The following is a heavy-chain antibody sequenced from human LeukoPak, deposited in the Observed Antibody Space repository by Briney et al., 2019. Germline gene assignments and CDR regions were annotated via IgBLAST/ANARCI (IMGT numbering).Heavy chain of an antibody. J-gene: IGHJ4*01. V-gene: IGHV1-2*02. Sequence: VASVKVSCKPSGYTFSGFYIHWVRQAPGQGLEWMGWISPNSGGTDYAQRFQGRVTMTRDTSISTAYMELSSLRSDDTAVYYCARDGGAYSYLGYWGHGTLVTVSS. CDR3: ARDGGAYSYLGY. CDR2: ISPNSGGT. CDR1: GYTFSGFY. D-gene: IGHD1-26*01.